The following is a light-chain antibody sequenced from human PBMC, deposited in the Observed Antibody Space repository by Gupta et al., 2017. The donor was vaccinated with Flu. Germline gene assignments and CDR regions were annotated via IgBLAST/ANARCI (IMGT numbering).Light chain of an antibody. CDR1: SSDVGGYNY. V-gene: IGLV2-14*01. J-gene: IGLJ1*01. Sequence: SALTQPASVSGSPGQSITISCTGTSSDVGGYNYVSWYQQHPGKAPKFIIYEVSNRPSGISNRFSGSKSGNTASLTISGLQAEDEADYYCSSYTSSSPLYVFGTGTKVTVL. CDR2: EVS. CDR3: SSYTSSSPLYV.